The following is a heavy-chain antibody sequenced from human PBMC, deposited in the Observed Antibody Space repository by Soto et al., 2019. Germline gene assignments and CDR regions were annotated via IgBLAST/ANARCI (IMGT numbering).Heavy chain of an antibody. J-gene: IGHJ4*02. CDR2: IIPILGIA. CDR3: ARVDHYYDSSAPFDY. Sequence: QVQLVQSGAEVKKPGSSVKVSCKASGGTFSSYTISWVRQAPGQGLEWMGRIIPILGIANYAQKFQGRVTITADKSXITAYMELSSLRSEDTAVYYCARVDHYYDSSAPFDYWGQGTLVTVSS. D-gene: IGHD3-22*01. V-gene: IGHV1-69*02. CDR1: GGTFSSYT.